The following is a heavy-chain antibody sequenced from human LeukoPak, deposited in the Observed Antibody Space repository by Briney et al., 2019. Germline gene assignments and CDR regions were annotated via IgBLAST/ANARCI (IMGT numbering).Heavy chain of an antibody. J-gene: IGHJ4*02. CDR1: GFTFSDHY. V-gene: IGHV3-72*01. Sequence: GGSLRLSCAASGFTFSDHYMDWVRQAPGKGLEWVGRTGNKANSYTTYYAASVKGRFTILRDDSKNSPYLQMNSLKTEDTAVYYCTRDFFNGWGQGTLVTVSS. CDR3: TRDFFNG. CDR2: TGNKANSYTT. D-gene: IGHD2-8*01.